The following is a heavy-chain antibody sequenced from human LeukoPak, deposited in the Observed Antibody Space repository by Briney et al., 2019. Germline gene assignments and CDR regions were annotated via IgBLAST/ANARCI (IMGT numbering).Heavy chain of an antibody. V-gene: IGHV4-39*07. D-gene: IGHD1-26*01. CDR3: ARNSSGNYFDY. Sequence: SETLSLTCTVSGGSISTGTYYWGWIRQPPGKELEWIGSIYNSGSTHYNPSLKSRVTISVDTSKNQFSLKLSSVTAADTAVYYCARNSSGNYFDYWGQGTLVTVPS. CDR2: IYNSGST. CDR1: GGSISTGTYY. J-gene: IGHJ4*02.